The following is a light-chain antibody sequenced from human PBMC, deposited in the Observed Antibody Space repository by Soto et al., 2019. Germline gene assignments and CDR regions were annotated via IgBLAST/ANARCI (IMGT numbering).Light chain of an antibody. CDR2: DVS. CDR3: SSYTSTSTVL. V-gene: IGLV2-14*01. J-gene: IGLJ2*01. Sequence: QSALTQPASVSGSPGQSITISCTGTSSDIGGYKYVSWYQQHPGKAPKLMIYDVSNRTSGVSNRFSGSKSGNTASLTISGLQAEDEADYYCSSYTSTSTVLVGGGTKLTVL. CDR1: SSDIGGYKY.